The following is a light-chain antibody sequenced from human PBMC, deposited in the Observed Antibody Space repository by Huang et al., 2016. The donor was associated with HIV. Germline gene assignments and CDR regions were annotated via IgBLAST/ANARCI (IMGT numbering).Light chain of an antibody. J-gene: IGKJ2*01. V-gene: IGKV3D-20*01. Sequence: EIVLSQSPASRSWSPGERAMLSCGASQRVSSRDLAWFQQKPGLPPRLLSYGASVRAPGIPDRFSGGGSGTDFTLTISRLEPEDCAVYYCQQYGSSSYTFGQGTKLEIK. CDR1: QRVSSRD. CDR2: GAS. CDR3: QQYGSSSYT.